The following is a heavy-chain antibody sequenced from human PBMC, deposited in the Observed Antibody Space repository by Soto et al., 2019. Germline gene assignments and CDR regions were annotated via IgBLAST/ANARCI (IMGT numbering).Heavy chain of an antibody. CDR3: ASSLKKGVYYFDY. V-gene: IGHV4-30-2*01. J-gene: IGHJ4*02. CDR2: IYHSGST. Sequence: SETLSLTCAVSGGSISSGGYSWSWIRQPPGKGLEWIGYIYHSGSTYYNPSLKSRVTIPVDRSKNQFSLKLSSVTAADTAVYYCASSLKKGVYYFDYWGQGTLVTVSS. D-gene: IGHD3-16*01. CDR1: GGSISSGGYS.